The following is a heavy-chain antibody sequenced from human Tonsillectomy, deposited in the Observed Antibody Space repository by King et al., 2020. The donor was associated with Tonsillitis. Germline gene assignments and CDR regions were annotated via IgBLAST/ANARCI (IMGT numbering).Heavy chain of an antibody. J-gene: IGHJ4*02. Sequence: VQLVESGGGLVQPGGPLRLSCAASGFTFDDYAMHWVRQGPGKGLEWVSSITWNSGGIGYADSVKGRITISRDNAKNSVTLQMYSLRVDDTALYYCAKGGSLVDFDFWGQGTLVIVSS. CDR1: GFTFDDYA. CDR2: ITWNSGGI. D-gene: IGHD2-2*01. CDR3: AKGGSLVDFDF. V-gene: IGHV3-9*01.